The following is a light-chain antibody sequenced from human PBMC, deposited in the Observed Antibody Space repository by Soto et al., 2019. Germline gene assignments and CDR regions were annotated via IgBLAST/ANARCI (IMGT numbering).Light chain of an antibody. CDR3: QNLDSYPIT. CDR2: AAS. V-gene: IGKV1-9*01. CDR1: QGISNY. J-gene: IGKJ5*01. Sequence: DIQLTQSPSFLSASVGDRVTITCRASQGISNYVLWYQQKPGKAPKLLIYAASTLQSGVASRFSGSGSGTEFTLTLSSRQPEDFAIYYCQNLDSYPITFGHGTRLEIK.